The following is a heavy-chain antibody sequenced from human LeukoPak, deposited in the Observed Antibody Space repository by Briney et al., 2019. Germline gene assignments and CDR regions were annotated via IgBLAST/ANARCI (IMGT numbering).Heavy chain of an antibody. D-gene: IGHD1-26*01. CDR3: ARDWIGPTTHFDY. CDR1: GFTFSNYA. J-gene: IGHJ4*02. V-gene: IGHV3-23*01. CDR2: ISGRGGST. Sequence: GGSLRLSRAASGFTFSNYAMTWVRQAPGKGLEWVSAISGRGGSTFYADSVKGRFTISRDNSKNTLYLQMNSLRAEDTAVYYCARDWIGPTTHFDYWGQGTLVTVSS.